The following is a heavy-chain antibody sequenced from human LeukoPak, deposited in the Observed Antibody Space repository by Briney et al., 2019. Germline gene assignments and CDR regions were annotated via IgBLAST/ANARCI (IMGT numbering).Heavy chain of an antibody. Sequence: GGSLRLSCAASGFTFSRYIMSWVRQAPGKGLEWVSAISGSGGSTYYADSVKGRFTISRDNSKNTLYMQMNSLRAEDTAVYYCAKSHDSSGSDYWGQGTLVTVSS. CDR3: AKSHDSSGSDY. V-gene: IGHV3-23*01. D-gene: IGHD3-22*01. CDR2: ISGSGGST. J-gene: IGHJ4*02. CDR1: GFTFSRYI.